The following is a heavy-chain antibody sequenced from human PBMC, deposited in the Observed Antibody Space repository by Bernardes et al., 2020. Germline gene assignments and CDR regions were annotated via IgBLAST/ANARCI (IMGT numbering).Heavy chain of an antibody. CDR3: ARDGERFLEWLLSNWFDP. Sequence: GFLRLSRAASGFTFSSYGMHWVRQAPGKGLEGVGVIWYDGSNKYYADSVKGRFTISRDNSKNTLYLQMNSLRAEDTAVYYCARDGERFLEWLLSNWFDPWGQGTLVTVSS. CDR2: IWYDGSNK. J-gene: IGHJ5*02. D-gene: IGHD3-3*01. CDR1: GFTFSSYG. V-gene: IGHV3-33*01.